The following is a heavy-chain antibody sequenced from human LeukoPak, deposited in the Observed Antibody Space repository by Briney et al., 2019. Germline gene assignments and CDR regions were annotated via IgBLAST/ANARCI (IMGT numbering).Heavy chain of an antibody. V-gene: IGHV4-39*01. CDR2: IHYSGNT. Sequence: SETLSLTCTVSGGSISSSHYYWVWIRQPPGKGLEWIGSIHYSGNTDCNPSLMNRVTVSVDTSKNQLSLKLRSVTAADTALYYSARHWWQPSYFDYWGPGTLVTVSS. CDR3: ARHWWQPSYFDY. J-gene: IGHJ4*02. CDR1: GGSISSSHYY. D-gene: IGHD2-8*02.